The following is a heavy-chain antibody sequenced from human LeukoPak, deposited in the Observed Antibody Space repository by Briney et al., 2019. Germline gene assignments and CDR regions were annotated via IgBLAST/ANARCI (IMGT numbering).Heavy chain of an antibody. Sequence: GGSLRLSCAASEFTYSAYAMGWVRQAPGKGLEWVSTISGDGRSTFYADSVKGRFTISRDDSKTTLFLQMNSLRAEDTAVYYCARDLPYYGSGTDGMDVWGQGTTVTVSS. CDR3: ARDLPYYGSGTDGMDV. J-gene: IGHJ6*02. D-gene: IGHD3-10*01. CDR1: EFTYSAYA. CDR2: ISGDGRST. V-gene: IGHV3-23*01.